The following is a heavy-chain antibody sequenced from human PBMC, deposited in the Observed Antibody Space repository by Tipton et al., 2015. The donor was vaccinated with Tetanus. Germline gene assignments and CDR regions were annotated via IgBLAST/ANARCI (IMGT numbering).Heavy chain of an antibody. D-gene: IGHD1-1*01. CDR1: GGSISSGAYY. CDR3: ARTQPIGWYFDL. J-gene: IGHJ2*01. V-gene: IGHV4-31*03. CDR2: IYYSGST. Sequence: TLSLTCTVSGGSISSGAYYWSWTRQHPGKGLEWIGYIYYSGSTFYNPSLKSRVTISVDTPKNQFYLKLSSVTAADTAVYYCARTQPIGWYFDLWGRGTLLTVSS.